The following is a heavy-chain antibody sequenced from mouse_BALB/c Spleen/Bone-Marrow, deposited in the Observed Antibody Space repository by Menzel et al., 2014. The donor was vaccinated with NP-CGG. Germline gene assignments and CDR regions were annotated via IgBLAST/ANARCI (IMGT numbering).Heavy chain of an antibody. J-gene: IGHJ2*01. CDR3: ARSRGNWDDFDY. Sequence: EVKLVESGGGLVQPGGSRKLSCAVSGFTFSSFGMHWVRQAPEKGLEWVAYISSGSTSIFYADTLKGRFTISRDNPKNTLFLQMTSLRSEDTAMYYCARSRGNWDDFDYWGQGTTLTVSS. D-gene: IGHD4-1*01. CDR2: ISSGSTSI. CDR1: GFTFSSFG. V-gene: IGHV5-17*02.